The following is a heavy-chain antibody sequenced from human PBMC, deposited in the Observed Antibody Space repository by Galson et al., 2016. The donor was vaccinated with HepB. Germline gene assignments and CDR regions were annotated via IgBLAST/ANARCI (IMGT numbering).Heavy chain of an antibody. CDR3: AQGTPTGSYGMDV. CDR1: GGSLSGYY. J-gene: IGHJ6*02. Sequence: SETLSLTCTVYGGSLSGYYWSWIRQSPGKGLVWLGEVEHTGTTNYNPSFKSRVTMSVNTSKNQFSLNLTSVTAADPAVYYCAQGTPTGSYGMDVWGQGTTVTVSS. V-gene: IGHV4-34*01. D-gene: IGHD4-17*01. CDR2: VEHTGTT.